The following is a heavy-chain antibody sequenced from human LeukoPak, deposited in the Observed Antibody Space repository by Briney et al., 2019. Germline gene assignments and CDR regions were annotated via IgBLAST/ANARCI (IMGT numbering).Heavy chain of an antibody. CDR3: ARDGGKYCSGGSCYINNWFDP. CDR2: INPNSGGT. D-gene: IGHD2-15*01. CDR1: GYTFTGYY. J-gene: IGHJ5*02. Sequence: ASVKVSCKASGYTFTGYYMHWVRQAPGQGLEWMGWINPNSGGTNYAQKFQGRVTMTRDTSISTAYMELSRLRSDDTAVYYCARDGGKYCSGGSCYINNWFDPWGQGTLVTASS. V-gene: IGHV1-2*02.